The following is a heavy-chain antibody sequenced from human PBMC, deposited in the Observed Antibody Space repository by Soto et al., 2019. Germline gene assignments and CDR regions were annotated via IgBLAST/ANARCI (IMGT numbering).Heavy chain of an antibody. CDR3: AKDPPGYYDSSGYNNFDY. Sequence: GGSLRLSCAASGFTFSSYAMSWVRQAPGKGLEWVSAISGSGGSTYYADSGKDRFTISRENSKNTLYLQMNSLRAEDTAVYYCAKDPPGYYDSSGYNNFDYWGQGTLVTVSS. V-gene: IGHV3-23*01. D-gene: IGHD3-22*01. CDR1: GFTFSSYA. J-gene: IGHJ4*02. CDR2: ISGSGGST.